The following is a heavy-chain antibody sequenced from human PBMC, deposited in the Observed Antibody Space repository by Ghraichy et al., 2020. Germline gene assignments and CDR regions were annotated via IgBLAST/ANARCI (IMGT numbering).Heavy chain of an antibody. J-gene: IGHJ4*02. CDR2: FYNSGSS. CDR3: ARGGLSFFDY. V-gene: IGHV4-59*01. Sequence: TLSLTCTLSGGSISDSYWTWIRQPPGKGLEWIGYFYNSGSSNYNPSLESRVTMSVDTSKNQFSLKLRSVTAADTAVYYCARGGLSFFDYWGQGTLVTVSS. CDR1: GGSISDSY. D-gene: IGHD2-2*01.